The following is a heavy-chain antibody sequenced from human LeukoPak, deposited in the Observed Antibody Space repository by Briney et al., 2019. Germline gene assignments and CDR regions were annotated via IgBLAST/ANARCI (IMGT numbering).Heavy chain of an antibody. CDR3: AKAYSIVGVSDY. Sequence: GGSLRLSCAASGFTFSSYSMNWVRQAPGKGLEWVSAISGSGGSTYYADSVKGRFTISRDNSKNTLYLQMNSLRAEDTAVYYCAKAYSIVGVSDYWGQGTLVTVSS. CDR2: ISGSGGST. V-gene: IGHV3-23*01. D-gene: IGHD1-26*01. CDR1: GFTFSSYS. J-gene: IGHJ4*02.